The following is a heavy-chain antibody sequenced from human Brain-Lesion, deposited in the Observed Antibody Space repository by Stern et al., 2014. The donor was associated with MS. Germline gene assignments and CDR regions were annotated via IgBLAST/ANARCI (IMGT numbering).Heavy chain of an antibody. V-gene: IGHV3-7*01. D-gene: IGHD6-13*01. CDR1: GFTFNSYW. J-gene: IGHJ1*01. Sequence: EVQLLESGGGLVQPGGSLRLSCTASGFTFNSYWMSWVRQAPGKGLEWVANIKEDGGEKYYVESVKGRFTVSRDNAKNSMYLQMNSLRVDDTATYYCARIGYSSSWYSPVGFFQHWGQGTLVTVSS. CDR3: ARIGYSSSWYSPVGFFQH. CDR2: IKEDGGEK.